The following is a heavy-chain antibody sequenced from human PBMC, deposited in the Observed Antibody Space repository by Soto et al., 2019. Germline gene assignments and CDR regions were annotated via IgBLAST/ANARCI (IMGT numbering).Heavy chain of an antibody. J-gene: IGHJ3*02. CDR3: AKDWATRRGAFEI. D-gene: IGHD7-27*01. CDR2: ISHVGYT. V-gene: IGHV4-30-2*01. Sequence: QLQLQESGSGQVKTSETLSLTCAVSGGSISRGAYSWGWIRQPPGKGLEWIGYISHVGYTYLNPSLKSRVTMSQDKAKNEMSLKLVSVTAADTAVYFCAKDWATRRGAFEIWGQGTMVTVSS. CDR1: GGSISRGAYS.